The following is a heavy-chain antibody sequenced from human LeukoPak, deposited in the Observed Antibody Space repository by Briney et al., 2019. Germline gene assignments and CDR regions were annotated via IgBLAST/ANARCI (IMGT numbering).Heavy chain of an antibody. D-gene: IGHD1-26*01. J-gene: IGHJ4*02. Sequence: GGSLRLSCAASGFTFSSYAMIWVRQAPGKGLEWVSTISSSGDSTYYADSVKGRFTISRDNSKNTLYLQMNSQRAEDTAVYFCAKGYSGSYSAFDYWGQGTLVTVSS. CDR2: ISSSGDST. V-gene: IGHV3-23*01. CDR3: AKGYSGSYSAFDY. CDR1: GFTFSSYA.